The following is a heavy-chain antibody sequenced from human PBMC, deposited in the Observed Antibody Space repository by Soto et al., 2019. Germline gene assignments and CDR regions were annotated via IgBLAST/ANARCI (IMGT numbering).Heavy chain of an antibody. V-gene: IGHV1-18*01. D-gene: IGHD3-3*01. CDR1: GYTFTSYG. Sequence: ASVKVSCKASGYTFTSYGISWVRQAPGQGLEWMGWISAYNGNTNYAQKLQGRVTMTTDTSTSTAYMELRSLRSDDTAVYYCARDIPATRITIFGVANYYYYYVDVWGKGTTVTVSS. CDR2: ISAYNGNT. CDR3: ARDIPATRITIFGVANYYYYYVDV. J-gene: IGHJ6*03.